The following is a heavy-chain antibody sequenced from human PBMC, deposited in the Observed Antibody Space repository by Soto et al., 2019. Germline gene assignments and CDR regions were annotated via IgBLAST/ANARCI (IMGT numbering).Heavy chain of an antibody. CDR2: IIPIFGTA. J-gene: IGHJ5*02. CDR3: ARTGRGEIWGVALNWFDP. D-gene: IGHD3-3*01. CDR1: GGTFSSYA. V-gene: IGHV1-69*13. Sequence: SVKVSCKASGGTFSSYAISWVRQAPGQGLEWMGGIIPIFGTANYAQKFQGRVTITADESTSTAYMELGSLRSEDTAVYYCARTGRGEIWGVALNWFDPWGQGTLVTGSS.